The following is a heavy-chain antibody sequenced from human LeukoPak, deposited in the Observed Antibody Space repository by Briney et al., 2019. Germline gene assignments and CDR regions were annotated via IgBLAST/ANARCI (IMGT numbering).Heavy chain of an antibody. CDR2: IYYSGST. Sequence: SETLSLTCTVSGGSISSSSYYWGWIRQPPGKGLEWIGSIYYSGSTYYNPSLKSRVTISVDTSKNQFSLKLSSVTAADTAVYYCASDDYNDYVGGPFDYWGQGTLVTVSS. CDR3: ASDDYNDYVGGPFDY. CDR1: GGSISSSSYY. D-gene: IGHD4-11*01. V-gene: IGHV4-39*01. J-gene: IGHJ4*02.